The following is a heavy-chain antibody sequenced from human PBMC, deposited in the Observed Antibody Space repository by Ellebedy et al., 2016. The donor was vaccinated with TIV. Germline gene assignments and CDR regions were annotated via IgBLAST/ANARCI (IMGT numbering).Heavy chain of an antibody. J-gene: IGHJ4*02. D-gene: IGHD2-21*02. CDR3: ARDVAPVGQVTFDC. CDR1: GFTVSSKY. CDR2: INQDGSDE. Sequence: GESLKISCAASGFTVSSKYMSWVRQAPGKGLEWVANINQDGSDEYYVDSVKGRFTISRDNAKNSLYLQMNSLRAEDTAMYYCARDVAPVGQVTFDCWGQGTLVTVSS. V-gene: IGHV3-7*03.